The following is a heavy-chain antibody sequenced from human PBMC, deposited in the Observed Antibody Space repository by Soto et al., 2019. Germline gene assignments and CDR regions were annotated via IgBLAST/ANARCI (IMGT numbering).Heavy chain of an antibody. Sequence: QLQLQESGPGLVKPSETLSLTCTVSGGSISRSPYYWAWIRQPPGKGLQWIGNIYYNGNTFYNPSLKSRVTISIDTSKSQFSLGLSSVTASYTAVYYCARHGPLTNNWNQLNCWGQGTLVTVSS. CDR3: ARHGPLTNNWNQLNC. CDR1: GGSISRSPYY. D-gene: IGHD1-1*01. V-gene: IGHV4-39*01. CDR2: IYYNGNT. J-gene: IGHJ4*02.